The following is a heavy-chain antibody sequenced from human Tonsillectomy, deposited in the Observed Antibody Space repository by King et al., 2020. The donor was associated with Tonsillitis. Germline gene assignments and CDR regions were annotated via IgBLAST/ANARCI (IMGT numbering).Heavy chain of an antibody. J-gene: IGHJ4*02. V-gene: IGHV3-23*04. D-gene: IGHD2-2*02. Sequence: VQLVESGGGLVQPGGSLRLSCAASGFIFSRYAMSWVRQAPGKGLEWVSAISGSGGSTYYADSVKGRFTISRDNCKNTLYLQMNSLRAEDTAVYYCAKAFDCSSTSCYTSGVFDYWGQGTLVTVSS. CDR1: GFIFSRYA. CDR3: AKAFDCSSTSCYTSGVFDY. CDR2: ISGSGGST.